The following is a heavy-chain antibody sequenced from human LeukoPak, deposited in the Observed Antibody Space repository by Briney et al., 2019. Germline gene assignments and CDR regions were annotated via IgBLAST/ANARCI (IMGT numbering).Heavy chain of an antibody. D-gene: IGHD3-3*01. J-gene: IGHJ5*02. Sequence: GGSLRLSCAASGFTFSSYGMHWVRQAPGKGLEWVAVIWYDGSNKYYADSVKGRFTISRDNSKNTLYLQMNSLRAEDTAMYYCARGGTHITIFGVVMEYNWFDPWGQGTLVTVSS. CDR1: GFTFSSYG. CDR3: ARGGTHITIFGVVMEYNWFDP. CDR2: IWYDGSNK. V-gene: IGHV3-33*01.